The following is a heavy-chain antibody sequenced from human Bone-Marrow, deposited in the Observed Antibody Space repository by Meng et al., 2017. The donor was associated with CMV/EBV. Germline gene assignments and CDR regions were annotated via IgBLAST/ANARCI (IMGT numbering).Heavy chain of an antibody. Sequence: GESLKISCAASGFTFSDYYMNWVRQAPGKGLEWVSSISSSSSYIYYADSVKGRFTISRDNAKNSLYLQMNSLRAEDTAVYYCARDLDPEAFGYYYGMDVWGQGTTVTVSS. V-gene: IGHV3-21*01. D-gene: IGHD1-14*01. CDR2: ISSSSSYI. CDR3: ARDLDPEAFGYYYGMDV. CDR1: GFTFSDYY. J-gene: IGHJ6*02.